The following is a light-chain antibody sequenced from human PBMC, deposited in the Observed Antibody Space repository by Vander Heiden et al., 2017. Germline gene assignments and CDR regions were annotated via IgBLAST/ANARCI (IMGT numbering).Light chain of an antibody. CDR1: QGINTW. Sequence: SVGDRVTITCRASQGINTWLAWYQQKPGKAPKLLIYSASNLQSGVPSRFSGSGFGTDFTLTISSLQPEDFATYFCQQSNSFPLTFGGGTKVEIK. J-gene: IGKJ4*01. CDR3: QQSNSFPLT. V-gene: IGKV1-12*01. CDR2: SAS.